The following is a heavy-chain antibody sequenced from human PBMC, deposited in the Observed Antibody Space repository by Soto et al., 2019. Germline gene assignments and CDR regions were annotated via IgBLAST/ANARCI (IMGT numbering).Heavy chain of an antibody. Sequence: QVQLVQSGAEVKKPGSSVKVSCRASGVTLNDYAISWVRQAPGQGLEWMGGIIPLSASAKLAQKFQGRVTITADKSTRTAYMELTSVRSEDTAVYYCATGLLAAAPLNYWGQGTPVTVAS. V-gene: IGHV1-69*06. CDR3: ATGLLAAAPLNY. J-gene: IGHJ4*02. CDR2: IIPLSASA. D-gene: IGHD6-13*01. CDR1: GVTLNDYA.